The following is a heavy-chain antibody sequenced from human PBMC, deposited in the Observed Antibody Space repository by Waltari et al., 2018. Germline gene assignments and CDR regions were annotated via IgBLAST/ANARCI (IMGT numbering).Heavy chain of an antibody. CDR3: ARDQWFAFDI. V-gene: IGHV3-7*01. D-gene: IGHD3-22*01. J-gene: IGHJ3*02. Sequence: VQLVDSVGGLFRPGGSLSVPCAASGLPLRRYWMSWVRQAPGKGPEWVANIMTDGSEEYYVDSVRGRFTISRDNAKNSLYLQMNSLRPEDTAVYYCARDQWFAFDIWSHGTMVTVSS. CDR1: GLPLRRYW. CDR2: IMTDGSEE.